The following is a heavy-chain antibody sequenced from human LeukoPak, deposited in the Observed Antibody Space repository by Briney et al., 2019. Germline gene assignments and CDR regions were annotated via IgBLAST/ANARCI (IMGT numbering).Heavy chain of an antibody. CDR1: GYTFTSYY. Sequence: ASVKVSCKASGYTFTSYYMHWVRQAPGKGLEWMGGFDPEDGETIYAQKFQGRVTMTEDTSTDTAYMELSSLRSEDTAVYYCAREPKQMAPSDYWGQGTLVTVSS. J-gene: IGHJ4*02. CDR3: AREPKQMAPSDY. D-gene: IGHD5-24*01. V-gene: IGHV1-24*01. CDR2: FDPEDGET.